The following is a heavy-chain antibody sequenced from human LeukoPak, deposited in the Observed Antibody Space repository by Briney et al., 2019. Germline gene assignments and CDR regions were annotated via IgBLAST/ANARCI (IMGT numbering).Heavy chain of an antibody. J-gene: IGHJ4*02. CDR2: IRYDGSNE. V-gene: IGHV3-30*02. D-gene: IGHD6-13*01. CDR3: ARGRQLIAAAGVGS. Sequence: GGSLRLSCAASGFTFSSYSMNWVRQAPGKGLEWVAFIRYDGSNEYYADSLKGRFTISRDNSKNTLYLQMNSLRIEDTAVYCCARGRQLIAAAGVGSWGQGTLVTVSS. CDR1: GFTFSSYS.